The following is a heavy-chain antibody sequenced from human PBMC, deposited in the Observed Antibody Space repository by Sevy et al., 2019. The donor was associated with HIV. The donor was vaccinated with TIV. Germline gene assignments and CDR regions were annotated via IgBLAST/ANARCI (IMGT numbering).Heavy chain of an antibody. Sequence: GGSLRLSCAASGFTFDDYAMDWVRQAPGKGLEWVSGISWNSGSIGYADSVKGRFTISRDNAKNSLYLQMNSLRAEDTALYYCAKDSSSSARDFDYWGQGTLVTVSS. D-gene: IGHD6-6*01. CDR1: GFTFDDYA. CDR2: ISWNSGSI. V-gene: IGHV3-9*01. J-gene: IGHJ4*02. CDR3: AKDSSSSARDFDY.